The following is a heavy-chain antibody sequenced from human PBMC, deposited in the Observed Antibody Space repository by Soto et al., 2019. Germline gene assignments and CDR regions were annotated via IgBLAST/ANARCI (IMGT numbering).Heavy chain of an antibody. CDR1: GYIFINYY. J-gene: IGHJ4*02. D-gene: IGHD3-3*02. CDR2: SKPNGGST. V-gene: IGHV1-46*01. Sequence: QVQLVQSGAEVKKPGASVKVSCKASGYIFINYYIHWVRQSPGQGLEWIGISKPNGGSTNYAQKFRGKDTLTSDTSTSTVYFDLRRMRSEDTAMYYCARALAEGDCWGRGTLVTVSS. CDR3: ARALAEGDC.